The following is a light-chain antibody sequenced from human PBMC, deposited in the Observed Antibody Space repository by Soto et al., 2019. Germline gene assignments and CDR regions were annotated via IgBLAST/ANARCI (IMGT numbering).Light chain of an antibody. J-gene: IGKJ4*01. CDR1: QSVSSY. Sequence: EIVLTHSPATLALSPGGRATLSCRARQSVSSYLAWYQQKPGQAPRLLIYDASNRDTGIPARFSGSGSGTDFTLTISSLEPEDFAVYYCQQHGNWPQAFGGGTKVEIK. V-gene: IGKV3-11*01. CDR3: QQHGNWPQA. CDR2: DAS.